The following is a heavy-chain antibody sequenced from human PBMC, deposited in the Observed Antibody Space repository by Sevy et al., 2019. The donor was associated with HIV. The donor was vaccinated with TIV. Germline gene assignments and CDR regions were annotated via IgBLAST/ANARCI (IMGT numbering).Heavy chain of an antibody. Sequence: GGSLRLSCAASGFTFDDYAMHWVRQAPGKGLEWVSGISWNSGSIGYADSVKGRFTISRDNAKNSLYLQMNSLRAEDTALYYCAKLGYCSGGSRGKRGRLSHGMGVWGQGTTVTVSS. D-gene: IGHD2-15*01. J-gene: IGHJ6*02. V-gene: IGHV3-9*01. CDR2: ISWNSGSI. CDR3: AKLGYCSGGSRGKRGRLSHGMGV. CDR1: GFTFDDYA.